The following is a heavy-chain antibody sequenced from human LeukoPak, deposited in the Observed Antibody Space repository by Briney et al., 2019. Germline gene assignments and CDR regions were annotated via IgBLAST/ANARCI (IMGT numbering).Heavy chain of an antibody. V-gene: IGHV3-11*01. CDR1: EFTFSDYY. Sequence: GGSLRLSCAASEFTFSDYYMSWIRQAPGKGLERVSYISSSGSTIYYADSVKGRFTISRDNAKNSLYLQMNSLRAEDTAVYYCARDLDGYNPLGFDYWGQGTLVTVSS. D-gene: IGHD5-24*01. J-gene: IGHJ4*02. CDR3: ARDLDGYNPLGFDY. CDR2: ISSSGSTI.